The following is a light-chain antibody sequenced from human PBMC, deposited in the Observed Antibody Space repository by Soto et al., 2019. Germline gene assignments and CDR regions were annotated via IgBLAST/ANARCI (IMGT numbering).Light chain of an antibody. V-gene: IGKV3-20*01. Sequence: DSALKQSPGTMSLPPGERAALSCRASQSVDSRFLAWYQHKPGQAPRLLVYGASSRATGIPDRFSGSGSGTDFTLTISGPEPEDFAVYYCQQYDSSRTFGQGTKVEMK. CDR2: GAS. J-gene: IGKJ1*01. CDR1: QSVDSRF. CDR3: QQYDSSRT.